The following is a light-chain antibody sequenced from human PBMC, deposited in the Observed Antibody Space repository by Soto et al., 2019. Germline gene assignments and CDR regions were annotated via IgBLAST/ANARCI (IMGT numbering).Light chain of an antibody. Sequence: ENVFTPSPAPPSFFPREKDPPSCRARRSVSSSYLAWYQQKPGQAPRVLIYGASSRATGIPDRFSGSGSGTDFTLTISRLEPEDFAVYFCQQYGNPPPNAFGQGTKVDIK. CDR1: RSVSSSY. V-gene: IGKV3-20*01. CDR2: GAS. CDR3: QQYGNPPPNA. J-gene: IGKJ2*01.